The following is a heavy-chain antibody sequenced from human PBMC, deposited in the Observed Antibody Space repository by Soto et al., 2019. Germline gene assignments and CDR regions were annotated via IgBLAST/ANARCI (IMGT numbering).Heavy chain of an antibody. V-gene: IGHV1-58*02. CDR1: GFTFTSSA. CDR3: AAAYGSGSYYIDY. Sequence: SVKVSCKASGFTFTSSAMQWVRQARGQRLEWIGWIVVGSGNTNYAQKFQERVTITRDMSTSTAYMELSSLRSEDTAVYYCAAAYGSGSYYIDYWGQGTLVTVSS. J-gene: IGHJ4*02. CDR2: IVVGSGNT. D-gene: IGHD3-10*01.